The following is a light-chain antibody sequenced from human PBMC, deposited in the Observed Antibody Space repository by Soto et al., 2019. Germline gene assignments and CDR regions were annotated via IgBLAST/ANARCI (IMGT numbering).Light chain of an antibody. CDR2: GAS. J-gene: IGKJ1*01. V-gene: IGKV1-27*01. CDR3: QKYNSAPWT. CDR1: QGISNY. Sequence: DIQMTQSPSSLSASVGDRVTITCRASQGISNYLAWYQQKPGKVPKLLIYGASTLESGVPSRFSGTGSGTDFTLTISSLQPEDVATYDCQKYNSAPWTFDQGTKVEI.